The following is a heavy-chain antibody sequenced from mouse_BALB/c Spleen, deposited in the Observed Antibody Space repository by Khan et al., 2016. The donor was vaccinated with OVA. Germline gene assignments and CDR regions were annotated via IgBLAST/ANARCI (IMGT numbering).Heavy chain of an antibody. J-gene: IGHJ3*01. V-gene: IGHV14-3*02. Sequence: VQLKQSGAELVKPGASVKLSCTASGFNIKDTYMHWVKQRPEQGLEWIGRIDPANGNTKYDPKFQGKATITADTSSNTAYLQLSSLTSEDTAVYYCARDYWDVFVYWGQGTLVTVSA. CDR1: GFNIKDTY. D-gene: IGHD4-1*01. CDR3: ARDYWDVFVY. CDR2: IDPANGNT.